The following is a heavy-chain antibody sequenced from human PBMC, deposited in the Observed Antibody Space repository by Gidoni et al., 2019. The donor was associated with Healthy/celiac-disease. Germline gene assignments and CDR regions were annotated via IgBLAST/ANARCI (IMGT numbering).Heavy chain of an antibody. Sequence: QLQLQESGPGLVKPSETLSLTCTVYGGSISSSSYYWGWIRQPPGKGLEWIGSIYYSGSTYYNPSLKSRVTISVDTSKNQFSLKLSSVTAADTAVYYCARVSEEYQLPRDDAFDIWGQGTMVTVSS. J-gene: IGHJ3*02. D-gene: IGHD2-2*01. CDR2: IYYSGST. CDR1: GGSISSSSYY. V-gene: IGHV4-39*07. CDR3: ARVSEEYQLPRDDAFDI.